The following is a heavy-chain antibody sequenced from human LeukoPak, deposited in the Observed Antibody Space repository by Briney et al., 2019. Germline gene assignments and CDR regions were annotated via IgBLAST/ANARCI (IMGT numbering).Heavy chain of an antibody. CDR2: IYYSGST. CDR3: ARLLGTHINYFDP. V-gene: IGHV4-59*08. Sequence: SETLSLTCTVSGGSISSYYWSWIRQPPGKGLEWIGYIYYSGSTNYNPSLKSRVTISVDTSKNQFSLKLSSVTAADTAVYYCARLLGTHINYFDPWGQGTLVTVSS. J-gene: IGHJ5*02. CDR1: GGSISSYY. D-gene: IGHD2-21*01.